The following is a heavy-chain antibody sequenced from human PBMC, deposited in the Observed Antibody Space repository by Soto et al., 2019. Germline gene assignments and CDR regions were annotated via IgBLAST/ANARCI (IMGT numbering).Heavy chain of an antibody. CDR1: GYSFTSYL. J-gene: IGHJ6*01. D-gene: IGHD1-1*01. Sequence: GESLKISFKGSGYSFTSYLISWVRQMPVKGLEWTGRIDPSDSYTNYSPSFQGHVTISADKSISTAYLQWSSLKASDTAMYYCGRHNDLYGMEVWGRRTTVAVCS. CDR2: IDPSDSYT. V-gene: IGHV5-10-1*01. CDR3: GRHNDLYGMEV.